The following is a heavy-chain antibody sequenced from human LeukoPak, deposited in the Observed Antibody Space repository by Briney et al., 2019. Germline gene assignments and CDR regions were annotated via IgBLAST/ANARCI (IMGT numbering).Heavy chain of an antibody. J-gene: IGHJ6*03. V-gene: IGHV1-8*01. CDR3: ARDIVVVPAARPYYYYMDV. Sequence: EASVKVSCKASGYTFTSYGINWVRQATGQGLEWMGWMNPNSGNTGYAQKFQGRVTMTRNTSISTAYMELSSLRSEDTAVYYCARDIVVVPAARPYYYYMDVWGKGTTVTVSS. D-gene: IGHD2-2*01. CDR2: MNPNSGNT. CDR1: GYTFTSYG.